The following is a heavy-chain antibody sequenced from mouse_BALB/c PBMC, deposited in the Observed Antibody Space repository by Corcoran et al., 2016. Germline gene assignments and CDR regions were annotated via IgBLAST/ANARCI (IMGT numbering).Heavy chain of an antibody. Sequence: EVQLQQSGAELVKPGASVKLSCTASGFNIKDTYMHWVKQRPEQGLEGIGRIDPANGNTKYDPKFQGKATITADTSSNTAYLQLSSLTSEDTAVYYCARSEGNPRGLAYWGQGTLVTVSA. CDR3: ARSEGNPRGLAY. CDR2: IDPANGNT. J-gene: IGHJ3*01. CDR1: GFNIKDTY. V-gene: IGHV14-3*02.